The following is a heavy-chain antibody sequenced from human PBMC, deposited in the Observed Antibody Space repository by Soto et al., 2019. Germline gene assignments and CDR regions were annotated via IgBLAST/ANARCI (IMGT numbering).Heavy chain of an antibody. CDR3: ARDFVPLAVAANWFDP. Sequence: QVQLVQSGAEVKKPGSSVKVSCKAPGGTFSSYAISWVRQAPGQGLEWMGGIIPIFGTANYAQKFQGRVTITADESTSTAYMELSSLTSEDTAVYYCARDFVPLAVAANWFDPWGQGTLVTVSS. V-gene: IGHV1-69*01. J-gene: IGHJ5*02. CDR1: GGTFSSYA. CDR2: IIPIFGTA. D-gene: IGHD6-19*01.